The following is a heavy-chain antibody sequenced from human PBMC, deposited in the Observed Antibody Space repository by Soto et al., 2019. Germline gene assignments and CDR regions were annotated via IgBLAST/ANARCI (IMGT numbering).Heavy chain of an antibody. CDR3: ARDGGLLTASWHYDL. CDR2: INPRTGST. J-gene: IGHJ2*01. V-gene: IGHV1-46*01. CDR1: GYSFTNYC. D-gene: IGHD2-15*01. Sequence: QVQLVQSGADVKKPGTSVKVSCKAAGYSFTNYCMYWVRQAPGQGLEWMGMINPRTGSTRYAQEFQDRVTLTRDTSTTTVYMELSTLISDDTAVYYCARDGGLLTASWHYDLRGPGTLVTVSS.